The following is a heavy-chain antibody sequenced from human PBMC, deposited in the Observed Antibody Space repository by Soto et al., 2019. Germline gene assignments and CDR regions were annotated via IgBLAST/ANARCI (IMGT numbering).Heavy chain of an antibody. V-gene: IGHV2-5*01. CDR3: AHRVGPQVGRFFDY. CDR1: GFSLSTNEVG. CDR2: IYWNEDR. J-gene: IGHJ4*02. D-gene: IGHD3-10*01. Sequence: QITLKESGPTLVKPTQTLTLTCTFSGFSLSTNEVGVGWIRQPPGKALEWLALIYWNEDRRYSPSLKSRLTITKDTSKNQVVLTMTNMDPVDTGTYYCAHRVGPQVGRFFDYWGQGTLVTVSS.